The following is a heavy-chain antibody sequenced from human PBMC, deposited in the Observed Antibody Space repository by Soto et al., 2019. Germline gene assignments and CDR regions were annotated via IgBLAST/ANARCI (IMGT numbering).Heavy chain of an antibody. CDR3: AHRRAGQGAYGSGSGTFDY. Sequence: QITLKESGPTLVNPTQTLTLTCSFSGFSLSTYAVAVGWIRQPPGKALEWLALIYWDDDKRYSPSLKSRLTITKDTSEDQVVLTMTNMDPMDTATYYCAHRRAGQGAYGSGSGTFDYWGQGILVTVSS. J-gene: IGHJ4*02. CDR1: GFSLSTYAVA. CDR2: IYWDDDK. V-gene: IGHV2-5*02. D-gene: IGHD6-19*01.